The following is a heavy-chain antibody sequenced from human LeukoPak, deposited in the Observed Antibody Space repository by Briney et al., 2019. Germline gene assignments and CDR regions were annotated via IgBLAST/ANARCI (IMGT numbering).Heavy chain of an antibody. Sequence: PGGSLRLSCAASGFTVSSNYMSWVRQAPGKGLEWVSVIYSGGSTYYADSVKGRFTISRDNSKNTLYLQMNSLRAEDTAVYYCARDRYYDILTGYYTYYGMDVWGQGTTVTVS. J-gene: IGHJ6*02. CDR2: IYSGGST. CDR1: GFTVSSNY. D-gene: IGHD3-9*01. CDR3: ARDRYYDILTGYYTYYGMDV. V-gene: IGHV3-53*01.